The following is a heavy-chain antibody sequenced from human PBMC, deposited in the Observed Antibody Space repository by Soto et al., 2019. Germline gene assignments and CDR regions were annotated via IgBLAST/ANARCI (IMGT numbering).Heavy chain of an antibody. CDR3: ATDDYGIFPY. CDR1: GYPFTTYY. D-gene: IGHD3-10*01. CDR2: IDPRSGGT. V-gene: IGHV1-2*02. J-gene: IGHJ4*02. Sequence: SVKVSCRVSGYPFTTYYIHWVRQAPGQGLEWMGWIDPRSGGTVYEQKFQGRVTMTRDTSISTVYMDLSGLTSDDTALYYCATDDYGIFPYWGQGSLVTVSS.